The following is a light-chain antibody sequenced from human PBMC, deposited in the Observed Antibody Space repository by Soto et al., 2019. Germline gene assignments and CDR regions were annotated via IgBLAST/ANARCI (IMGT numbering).Light chain of an antibody. Sequence: QSVLTQPACVSGSPGQSITISCTGTSSNVGSYKLVCWYQQHSGKAPKLMIFEVNKRPSGVSNRFSGSKSGNTASLTISGLKVEDEADYYCCSSGGSPTYVSGTGTKV. CDR3: CSSGGSPTYV. CDR2: EVN. V-gene: IGLV2-23*02. CDR1: SSNVGSYKL. J-gene: IGLJ1*01.